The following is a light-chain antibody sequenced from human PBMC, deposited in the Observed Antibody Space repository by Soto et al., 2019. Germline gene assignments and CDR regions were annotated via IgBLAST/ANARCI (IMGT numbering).Light chain of an antibody. J-gene: IGLJ1*01. CDR3: SSYTSSSPYV. CDR1: SSDVGGYNY. CDR2: EVS. Sequence: QSALTQPDSVSGSPGQSITISCTGTSSDVGGYNYVSWYQQHPGKAPKLRIYEVSNRPSGVSKRFSGSKSGNTASLTISGLQAEDEADYYCSSYTSSSPYVFGPGTKLTVL. V-gene: IGLV2-14*01.